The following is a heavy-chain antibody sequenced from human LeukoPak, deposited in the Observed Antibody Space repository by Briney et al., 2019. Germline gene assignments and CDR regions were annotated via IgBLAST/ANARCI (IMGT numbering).Heavy chain of an antibody. Sequence: SGTLSLTCTVSGGSISSGGYYWSWIRQHPGKGLEWIGYIYYSGSTYYNPSLKSRVTISVDTSKNQFSLKLSSVTAADTAVYYCARGYTGLRRDAFDIWGQGTMVTVSS. J-gene: IGHJ3*02. CDR1: GGSISSGGYY. V-gene: IGHV4-31*03. D-gene: IGHD4-17*01. CDR2: IYYSGST. CDR3: ARGYTGLRRDAFDI.